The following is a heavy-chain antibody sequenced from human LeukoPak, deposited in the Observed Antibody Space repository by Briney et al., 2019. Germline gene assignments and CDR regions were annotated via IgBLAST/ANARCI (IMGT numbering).Heavy chain of an antibody. CDR3: ARDWLAGNPYHAFDL. Sequence: GGSLRLSFAAPGFTFISYAMDWVRRAPGKGREWGAVIKEVGSEEYDVDSVKGRFYISRDDVKNSLYLERSSLRAEVTAVYYCARDWLAGNPYHAFDLWGKGTMVTVSS. CDR1: GFTFISYA. V-gene: IGHV3-7*01. D-gene: IGHD3-22*01. J-gene: IGHJ3*01. CDR2: IKEVGSEE.